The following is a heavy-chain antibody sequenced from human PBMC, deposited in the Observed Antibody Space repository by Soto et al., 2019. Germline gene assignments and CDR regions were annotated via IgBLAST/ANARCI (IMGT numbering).Heavy chain of an antibody. CDR3: ARGAGTKWWFDP. Sequence: PSETLSLTCAVYGGSFSGYYWSWIRQPPGKGLEWIGEINHSGSTNYNPSLKSRVTISVDTSKNQFSLKLSSVTAADTAVYYCARGAGTKWWFDPWGRGTLVTVSS. J-gene: IGHJ5*02. V-gene: IGHV4-34*01. CDR1: GGSFSGYY. CDR2: INHSGST. D-gene: IGHD1-7*01.